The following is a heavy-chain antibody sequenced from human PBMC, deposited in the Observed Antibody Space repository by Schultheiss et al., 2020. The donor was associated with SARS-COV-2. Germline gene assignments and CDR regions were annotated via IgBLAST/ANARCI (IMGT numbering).Heavy chain of an antibody. V-gene: IGHV4-61*08. CDR2: IYYSGST. D-gene: IGHD1-26*01. Sequence: SETLSLTCTVSGGSISSGGYYWSWIRQPPGKGLEWIGSIYYSGSTNYNPSLKSRVTISVDTSKNQFSLKLSSVTAADTAVYYCARSRIVGATTDAFDIWGQGTTVTVSS. CDR3: ARSRIVGATTDAFDI. CDR1: GGSISSGGYY. J-gene: IGHJ3*02.